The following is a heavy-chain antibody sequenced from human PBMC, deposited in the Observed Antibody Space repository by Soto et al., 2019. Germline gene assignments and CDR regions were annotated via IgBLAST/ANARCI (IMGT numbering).Heavy chain of an antibody. CDR2: IIPIFGTA. CDR3: ARGWGYDRKDYDYAY. Sequence: QVQLVQSGAEVRKPGSSVKVSCKASGGTFIRHAISWVRQAPGQGLEWMGGIIPIFGTATHAQKFQGRVTIIADESTSTVYMEWSSLRSQDTAMYYGARGWGYDRKDYDYAYWGQGSLVIVSS. J-gene: IGHJ4*02. CDR1: GGTFIRHA. D-gene: IGHD3-16*01. V-gene: IGHV1-69*01.